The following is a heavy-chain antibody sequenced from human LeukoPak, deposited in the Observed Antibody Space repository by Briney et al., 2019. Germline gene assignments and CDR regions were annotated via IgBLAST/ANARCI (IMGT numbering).Heavy chain of an antibody. V-gene: IGHV4-4*02. CDR2: IYHSGST. CDR3: ARAYYDFWSGYPSTFDY. Sequence: PSETLSLTCAVSGGSISSSNWWSWVRQPPGKGLEWIGEIYHSGSTNYNPSLKRRVTISVDTSKNQFSLKLSSVTAADTAVYYCARAYYDFWSGYPSTFDYWGQGTLVTVSS. CDR1: GGSISSSNW. J-gene: IGHJ4*02. D-gene: IGHD3-3*01.